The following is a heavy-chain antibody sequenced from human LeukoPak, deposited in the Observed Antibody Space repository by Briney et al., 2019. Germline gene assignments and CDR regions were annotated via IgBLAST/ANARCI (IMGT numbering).Heavy chain of an antibody. CDR3: ARDPNALDY. V-gene: IGHV3-48*01. J-gene: IGHJ4*02. Sequence: GGSLRLSCAASGFTFSTYSMNWVRQAPGKGLEWVSYITRSSSTIHYADSVRGRFTISRNNAMNSLYLHMNSLRVEDTAVYYCARDPNALDYWGPGTLVIVSS. CDR1: GFTFSTYS. CDR2: ITRSSSTI.